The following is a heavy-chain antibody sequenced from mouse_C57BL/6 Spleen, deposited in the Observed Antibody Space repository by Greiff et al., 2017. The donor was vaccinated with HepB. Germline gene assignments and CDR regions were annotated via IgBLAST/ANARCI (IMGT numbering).Heavy chain of an antibody. CDR3: ARGPLTGIIYFDY. Sequence: VQLQQPGAELVRPGSSVKLSCKASGYTFTSYWMDWVKQRPGQGLEWIGNIYPSDSETHYNQKFKDKATLTVDKSSSTAYMQLSSLTSEDSAVYYCARGPLTGIIYFDYWGQGTTLTVSS. D-gene: IGHD4-1*01. CDR1: GYTFTSYW. V-gene: IGHV1-61*01. CDR2: IYPSDSET. J-gene: IGHJ2*01.